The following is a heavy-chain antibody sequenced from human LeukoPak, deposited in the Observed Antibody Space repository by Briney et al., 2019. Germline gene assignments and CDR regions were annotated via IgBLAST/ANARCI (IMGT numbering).Heavy chain of an antibody. CDR1: GFTFSSYS. CDR2: ISSSSSYI. D-gene: IGHD2-2*02. Sequence: KTGGSLRLSCAASGFTFSSYSMNWVRQAPGKGLEWVSSISSSSSYIYYADSVKGRFTISRDNAKNSLYLQMNSLRAEDTAVYYCARDPSDIVVVPAAIVEDYWGQGTLVTVSS. J-gene: IGHJ4*02. CDR3: ARDPSDIVVVPAAIVEDY. V-gene: IGHV3-21*01.